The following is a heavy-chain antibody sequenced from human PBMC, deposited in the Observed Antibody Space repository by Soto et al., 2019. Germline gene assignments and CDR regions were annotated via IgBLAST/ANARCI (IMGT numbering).Heavy chain of an antibody. V-gene: IGHV3-53*04. J-gene: IGHJ6*03. Sequence: GGSLRLSCAASGFTVSSNYMSWVRQAPGKGLEWVSVIYSGGSTYYADSVKGRFTISRHNSKNTLYLQMNSLRAEDTAVYYCARDRAARDYYYMDVWGKGTTVTVSS. CDR2: IYSGGST. D-gene: IGHD6-13*01. CDR3: ARDRAARDYYYMDV. CDR1: GFTVSSNY.